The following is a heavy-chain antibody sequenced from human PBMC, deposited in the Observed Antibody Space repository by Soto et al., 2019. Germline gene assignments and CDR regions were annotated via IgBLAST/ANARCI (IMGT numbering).Heavy chain of an antibody. Sequence: QITLKESGPTLVKPTQTLTLTCTFSGLSLSTTGVGVGWIRQPPGKALEWLALIYWDDDKRYSPSLKSRLTITKDTSKNRVVLTMTNMDAVDTATYYCVQSRCGGDCLQSYSSHSYYGLDVWGQGTTVTVSS. CDR2: IYWDDDK. V-gene: IGHV2-5*02. D-gene: IGHD2-21*02. J-gene: IGHJ6*02. CDR3: VQSRCGGDCLQSYSSHSYYGLDV. CDR1: GLSLSTTGVG.